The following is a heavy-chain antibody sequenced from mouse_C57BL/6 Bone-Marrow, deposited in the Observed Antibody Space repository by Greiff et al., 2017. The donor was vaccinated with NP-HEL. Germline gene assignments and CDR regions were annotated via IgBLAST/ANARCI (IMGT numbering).Heavy chain of an antibody. J-gene: IGHJ4*01. D-gene: IGHD2-5*01. Sequence: QVHVKQSGAELAKPGASVKLSCKASGYTFTSYWMHWVKQRPGQGLEWIGYINPSSGYTKYNQKFKDKATLTADKSSSTAYMQLSSLTYEDSAVYYCANYYYSNSRDAMDYWGQGTSVTVSS. CDR1: GYTFTSYW. CDR3: ANYYYSNSRDAMDY. CDR2: INPSSGYT. V-gene: IGHV1-7*01.